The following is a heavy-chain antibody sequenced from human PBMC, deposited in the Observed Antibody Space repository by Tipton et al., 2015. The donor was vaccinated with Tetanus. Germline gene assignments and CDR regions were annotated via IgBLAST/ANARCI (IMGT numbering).Heavy chain of an antibody. V-gene: IGHV3-30*18. J-gene: IGHJ4*02. CDR1: GFPFSSHG. Sequence: SLRLSCGGSGFPFSSHGMHWVRQAPGKGLEWVAVISYDGSYKHYADSVKGRFTISRDNSQNTLYLQMNSLRAEDTAVYYCAKGRGYYDRSGYYRNGEYYFDYWGQGTLVTVSS. CDR3: AKGRGYYDRSGYYRNGEYYFDY. D-gene: IGHD3-22*01. CDR2: ISYDGSYK.